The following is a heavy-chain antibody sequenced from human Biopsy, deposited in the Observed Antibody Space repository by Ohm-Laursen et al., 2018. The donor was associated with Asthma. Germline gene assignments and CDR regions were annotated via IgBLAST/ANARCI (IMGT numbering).Heavy chain of an antibody. V-gene: IGHV4-30-4*01. CDR2: VYSSGST. J-gene: IGHJ3*02. Sequence: TLSLTCTVSGGSTCSEDYYWTWIRQPPGKGLEWVGYVYSSGSTYYNPSLDSRVMISLDTSKNQFSLSLSSVTAADTAVYFCARDLGIVGATPDGFNIWGQGTLVTVSS. CDR1: GGSTCSEDYY. CDR3: ARDLGIVGATPDGFNI. D-gene: IGHD1-26*01.